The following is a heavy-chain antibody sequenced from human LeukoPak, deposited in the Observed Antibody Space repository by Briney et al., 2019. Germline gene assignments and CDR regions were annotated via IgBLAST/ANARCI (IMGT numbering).Heavy chain of an antibody. Sequence: GGSLRLSCTTSGFTFRYYPMHWVRQTPGKGLERVAFISYDESKIYYADSVKGRFTISRDISKDTLFLQMNSLGADDTAVYYCAKGDSTSCCRGEVYWGQGTLVTVSS. CDR3: AKGDSTSCCRGEVY. CDR2: ISYDESKI. D-gene: IGHD2-2*01. CDR1: GFTFRYYP. V-gene: IGHV3-30-3*01. J-gene: IGHJ4*02.